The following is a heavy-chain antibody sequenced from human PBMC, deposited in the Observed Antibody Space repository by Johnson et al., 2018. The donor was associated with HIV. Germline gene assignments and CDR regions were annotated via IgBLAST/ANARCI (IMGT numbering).Heavy chain of an antibody. Sequence: VQLVESGGGLLPPGGSLKLSCAASGFTFSDYAMAWVRQAPGKGLQWLAELSNTGLNTYYADSVRGRFTISRDKSKNMLYLQVNSLRAEDTAIYYCAKDRLAMGILDIWGQGTVVIVSS. V-gene: IGHV3-23*04. J-gene: IGHJ3*02. CDR3: AKDRLAMGILDI. D-gene: IGHD5-18*01. CDR2: LSNTGLNT. CDR1: GFTFSDYA.